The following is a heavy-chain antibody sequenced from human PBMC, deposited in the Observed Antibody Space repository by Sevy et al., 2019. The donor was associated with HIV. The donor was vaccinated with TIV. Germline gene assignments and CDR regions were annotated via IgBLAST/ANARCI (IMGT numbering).Heavy chain of an antibody. CDR1: GFTFSSYE. CDR3: ARQQTGYCSGGSCSEVGSFDY. V-gene: IGHV3-48*03. J-gene: IGHJ4*02. CDR2: ISSSGSTI. D-gene: IGHD2-15*01. Sequence: GGSLRLSCAASGFTFSSYEMNWVRQAPGKGLEWVSYISSSGSTIYYADSVKGRFTISRDNAKNSLYLQMNSLRAEDTAVYYCARQQTGYCSGGSCSEVGSFDYWGQGTLVTVSS.